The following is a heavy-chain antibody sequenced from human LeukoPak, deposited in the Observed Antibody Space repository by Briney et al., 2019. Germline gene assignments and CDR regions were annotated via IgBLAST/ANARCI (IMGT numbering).Heavy chain of an antibody. D-gene: IGHD2-2*01. V-gene: IGHV3-30*19. CDR3: ARFVSAMKGAFDI. Sequence: PGGSLRLSCAASGFTFSSYGMHWVRQAPGKGLEWVAVISYDGSNKYYADSVKGRFTISRDNSENTLYLQMNSLRAEDTAVYYCARFVSAMKGAFDIWGQGTMVTVSS. CDR1: GFTFSSYG. J-gene: IGHJ3*02. CDR2: ISYDGSNK.